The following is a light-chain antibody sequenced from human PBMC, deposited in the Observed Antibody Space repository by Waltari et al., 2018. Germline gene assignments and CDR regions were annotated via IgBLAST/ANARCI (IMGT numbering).Light chain of an antibody. CDR3: QQRSNWTPHT. J-gene: IGKJ2*01. CDR2: DAS. CDR1: QSVGNY. Sequence: DIVLTQSPTTLSLSPGYTATLSCRASQSVGNYLAWYQQKPGQPPRLLIYDASNRATGVPARFRGSGSGTDFTLTISSLEAEDFAVYYCQQRSNWTPHTFGQGARLEIK. V-gene: IGKV3-11*01.